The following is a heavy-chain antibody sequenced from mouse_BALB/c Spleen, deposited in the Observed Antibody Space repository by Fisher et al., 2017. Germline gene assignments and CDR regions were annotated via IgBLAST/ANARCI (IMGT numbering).Heavy chain of an antibody. V-gene: IGHV5-4*02. CDR3: ARPTMVRGWYFDV. J-gene: IGHJ1*01. Sequence: RFTISRDNAKNNLYLQMSSLKSEDTAMYYCARPTMVRGWYFDVWGAGTTVTVSS. D-gene: IGHD2-10*01.